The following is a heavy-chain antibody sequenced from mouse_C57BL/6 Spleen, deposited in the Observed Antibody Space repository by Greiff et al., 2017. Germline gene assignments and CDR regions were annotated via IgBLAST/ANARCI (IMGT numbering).Heavy chain of an antibody. CDR3: AREALMTTVVATGYFDV. D-gene: IGHD1-1*01. CDR1: GYTFTSYW. CDR2: INPSNGGT. J-gene: IGHJ1*03. V-gene: IGHV1-53*01. Sequence: QVQLKESGTELVKPGASVKLSCKASGYTFTSYWMHWVKQRPGQGLEWIGNINPSNGGTNYTEKFKSKATLAVDKSSSTAYMQLSSLTSEDSAVYYCAREALMTTVVATGYFDVWGTGTTVTVSS.